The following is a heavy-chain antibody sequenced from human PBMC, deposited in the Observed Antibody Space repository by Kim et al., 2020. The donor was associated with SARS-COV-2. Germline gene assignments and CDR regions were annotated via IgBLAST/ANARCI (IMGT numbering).Heavy chain of an antibody. CDR2: IYYSGST. CDR3: AREANHISVAGMDY. V-gene: IGHV4-39*07. Sequence: SETLSLTCTVSGGSISSSSYYWGWIRQPPGKGLEWIGSIYYSGSTYYNPSLKSRVTISVDTSKNQFSLKLSSVTAADTAVYYCAREANHISVAGMDYWGQGTLVTVSS. D-gene: IGHD6-19*01. J-gene: IGHJ4*02. CDR1: GGSISSSSYY.